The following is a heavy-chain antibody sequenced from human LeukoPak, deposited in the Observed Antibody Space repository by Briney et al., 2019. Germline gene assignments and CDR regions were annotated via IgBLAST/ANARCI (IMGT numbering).Heavy chain of an antibody. J-gene: IGHJ6*02. CDR2: IYHSGST. D-gene: IGHD6-13*01. V-gene: IGHV4-30-2*01. CDR3: ARDPQLASYGMDV. CDR1: GGSISSGGYS. Sequence: SETLSLTCAVSGGSISSGGYSWSWIRQPPGKGLEWIGYIYHSGSTYYNPSLKSRVTMSVDTSKNQFSLKLSSVTAADTAVYYCARDPQLASYGMDVWGQGTTVTVSS.